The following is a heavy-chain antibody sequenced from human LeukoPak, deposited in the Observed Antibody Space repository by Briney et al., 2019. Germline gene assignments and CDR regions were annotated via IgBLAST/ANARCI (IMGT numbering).Heavy chain of an antibody. D-gene: IGHD2-15*01. J-gene: IGHJ4*02. CDR1: GYTFTGYY. V-gene: IGHV1-2*02. CDR3: ARDRSDIVVDRDVFDY. Sequence: ASVKVSCKASGYTFTGYYMHWVRQAPGQGLEWMGWISPNSGGTNYAQKFQGRVTMTRDTSISTAYMELSRLRSDDTAVYYCARDRSDIVVDRDVFDYWGQGTLVTVSS. CDR2: ISPNSGGT.